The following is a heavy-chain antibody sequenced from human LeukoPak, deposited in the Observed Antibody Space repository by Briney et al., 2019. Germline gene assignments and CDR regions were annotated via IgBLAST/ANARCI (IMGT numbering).Heavy chain of an antibody. V-gene: IGHV3-53*01. D-gene: IGHD3-16*02. Sequence: GGSLRLSCAASGFTFSSNYMSWVRQAPGKGLEGVSVIYSGGSTYYADSVKGRFTISRDNSKNTLYLQMKSLRAEDTAVYYCAKVAGRAFGEIIVSRARYYMDVWGKGTTVTVSS. CDR3: AKVAGRAFGEIIVSRARYYMDV. CDR2: IYSGGST. CDR1: GFTFSSNY. J-gene: IGHJ6*03.